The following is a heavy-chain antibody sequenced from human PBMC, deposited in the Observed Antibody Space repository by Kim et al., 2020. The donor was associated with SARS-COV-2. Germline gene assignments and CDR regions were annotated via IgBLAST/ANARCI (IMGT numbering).Heavy chain of an antibody. V-gene: IGHV4-59*08. CDR3: ARTGWGSYRYNYWFDP. CDR2: IYYSGST. CDR1: GGSISSYY. D-gene: IGHD3-16*02. Sequence: SETLSLTCTVSGGSISSYYWSWIRQPPGKGLEWIGYIYYSGSTNYNPSLKSRVTISVDTSKNQFSLKLSSVTAADTAVYYCARTGWGSYRYNYWFDPWG. J-gene: IGHJ5*02.